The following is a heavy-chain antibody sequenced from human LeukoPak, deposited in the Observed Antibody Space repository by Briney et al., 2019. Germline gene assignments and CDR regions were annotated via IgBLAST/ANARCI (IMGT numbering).Heavy chain of an antibody. D-gene: IGHD3-16*01. J-gene: IGHJ4*02. CDR3: TRGGRLYPQSPY. V-gene: IGHV3-7*01. CDR1: GFTFSFHW. CDR2: IKHDGSEE. Sequence: SGGSLRLSCAASGFTFSFHWMHWVRQAPGEGLEWVANIKHDGSEEYYVDSVKGRFTISRDNAKNSLYLQMSSLRAEDTAVYYCTRGGRLYPQSPYWGQGTLVTVSS.